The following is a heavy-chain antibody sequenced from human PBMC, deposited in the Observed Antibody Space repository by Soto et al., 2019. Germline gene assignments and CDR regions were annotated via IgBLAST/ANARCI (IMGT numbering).Heavy chain of an antibody. D-gene: IGHD3-22*01. Sequence: GGSLRLSCAASGFTFSDYYMSWIRQAPGKGLEWVSYISSSSSYTNYADSVKGRFTISRDNAKNSLYLQMNSLRAEDTAVYYCARSVSHSSGYYYRGVRWFDPWGQGTPVTVSS. CDR1: GFTFSDYY. CDR2: ISSSSSYT. CDR3: ARSVSHSSGYYYRGVRWFDP. V-gene: IGHV3-11*06. J-gene: IGHJ5*02.